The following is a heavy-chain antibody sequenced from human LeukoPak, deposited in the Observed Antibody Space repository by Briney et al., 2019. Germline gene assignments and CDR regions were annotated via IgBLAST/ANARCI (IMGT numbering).Heavy chain of an antibody. D-gene: IGHD4-17*01. J-gene: IGHJ4*02. Sequence: GGSLRLSCAASGFTFSSYGMHWVRQAPGKGLEWVAVIWYDGSNKYYADSVKGRFTISRDNSKYTLYLQMNSLRVEDTAVYYCAKGTYGDYAHFDYWGRGTLVTVSS. V-gene: IGHV3-33*06. CDR1: GFTFSSYG. CDR2: IWYDGSNK. CDR3: AKGTYGDYAHFDY.